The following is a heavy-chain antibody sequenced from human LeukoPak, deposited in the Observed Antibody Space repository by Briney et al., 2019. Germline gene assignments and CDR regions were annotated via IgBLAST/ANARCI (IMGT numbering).Heavy chain of an antibody. J-gene: IGHJ3*01. CDR3: ARPRYCSSISCYFHAFDV. Sequence: GGPLRLSCAASGLNFNTYWMTWVRQAPGKGLEWVANIKEDGSEEYYVDSVKGRFTISRDNAKNSLYLQMNSLRAEDTAVYYCARPRYCSSISCYFHAFDVWGQGTMVTVSS. CDR2: IKEDGSEE. V-gene: IGHV3-7*01. D-gene: IGHD2-2*01. CDR1: GLNFNTYW.